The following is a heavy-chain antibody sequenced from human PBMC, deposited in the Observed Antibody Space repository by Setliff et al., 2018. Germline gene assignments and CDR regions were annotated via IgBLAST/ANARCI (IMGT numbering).Heavy chain of an antibody. Sequence: SETLSLTCTVSDDSISSRHYYWSWIRQPAGKGLEWLGQIYTSWSTNYNPSLKGRATLSIDASKRQFSLKLTSVTAADSAVYFCARYPRRGNGWYPYYVDVWGKGTTVTVSS. CDR1: DDSISSRHYY. CDR3: ARYPRRGNGWYPYYVDV. D-gene: IGHD6-19*01. V-gene: IGHV4-61*09. CDR2: IYTSWST. J-gene: IGHJ6*03.